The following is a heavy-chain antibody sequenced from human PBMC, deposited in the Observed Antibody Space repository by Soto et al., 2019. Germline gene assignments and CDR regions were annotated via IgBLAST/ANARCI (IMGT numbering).Heavy chain of an antibody. D-gene: IGHD6-19*01. CDR1: GYTFLNYG. CDR3: ARQSSGSRHYSYYPVDV. J-gene: IGHJ6*02. Sequence: QVQLLQSGPEVRKPGASVKVACKASGYTFLNYGLSWVRQAPGQGLEWMGWISPFNRNTKYAPKRQGRVTMTTNTSTNTAHMELTSRTSDDTAVYFCARQSSGSRHYSYYPVDVWGQGTTVIVSS. V-gene: IGHV1-18*01. CDR2: ISPFNRNT.